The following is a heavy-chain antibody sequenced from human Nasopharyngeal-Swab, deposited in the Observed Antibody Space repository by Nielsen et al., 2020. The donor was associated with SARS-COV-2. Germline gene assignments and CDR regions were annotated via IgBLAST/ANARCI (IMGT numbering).Heavy chain of an antibody. CDR2: IYYSGST. CDR3: ARGTFGYTYTRPENNWFDP. D-gene: IGHD5-18*01. CDR1: GGSISSNSYY. J-gene: IGHJ5*02. V-gene: IGHV4-39*07. Sequence: SETLSLTCTVSGGSISSNSYYWGWIRQPPGKGLEWIGSIYYSGSTYYNPSLKSRVTISVDTSKNQFSLKLTSVTAADTAVYYCARGTFGYTYTRPENNWFDPWGQGILVTVSS.